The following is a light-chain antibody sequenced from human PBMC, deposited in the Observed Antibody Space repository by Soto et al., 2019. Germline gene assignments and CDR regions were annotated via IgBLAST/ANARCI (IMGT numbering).Light chain of an antibody. CDR1: SSNIGAHYD. V-gene: IGLV1-40*01. CDR2: GNT. CDR3: QSYDSSLSGGI. Sequence: LTQPPSVSGAPGQRVTISCTGSSSNIGAHYDVHWYQQLPGTAPKLLIYGNTNRPSGVPDRFSGSKSGTSASLAITGLQAEDEADYYCQSYDSSLSGGIFGGGTKLTVL. J-gene: IGLJ2*01.